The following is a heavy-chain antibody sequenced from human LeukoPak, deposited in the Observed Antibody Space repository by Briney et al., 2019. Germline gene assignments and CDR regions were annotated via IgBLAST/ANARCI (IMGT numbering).Heavy chain of an antibody. Sequence: GGSLRLSCAASGLTVSSSYMSWVRQAPGKGLEWVSIIYNDGSTYYADSMKGRFTISRDNSKNTLYLQVSSLRAEDTAMYYCARNILFAFDIWGQGTTVTVSS. CDR3: ARNILFAFDI. CDR2: IYNDGST. V-gene: IGHV3-53*01. J-gene: IGHJ3*02. CDR1: GLTVSSSY.